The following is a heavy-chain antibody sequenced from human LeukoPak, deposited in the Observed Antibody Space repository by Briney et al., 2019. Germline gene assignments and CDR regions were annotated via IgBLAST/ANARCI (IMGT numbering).Heavy chain of an antibody. V-gene: IGHV3-53*01. CDR3: ASISRSLEYFDY. CDR2: IYSGGST. CDR1: GFTFSSYW. D-gene: IGHD2-2*01. J-gene: IGHJ4*02. Sequence: PGGSLRLSCAASGFTFSSYWMSWVRQAPGKGLEWVSVIYSGGSTYYADSVKGRFTISRDNSKNTLYLQMNSLRAEDTAVYYCASISRSLEYFDYWGQGTLVTVSS.